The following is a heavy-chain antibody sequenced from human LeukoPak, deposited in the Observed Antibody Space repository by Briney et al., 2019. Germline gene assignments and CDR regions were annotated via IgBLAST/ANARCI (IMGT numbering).Heavy chain of an antibody. CDR2: INPSGGST. V-gene: IGHV1-46*01. Sequence: ASVKVSCKASGYTFTSYYMHWVRQAPGQGLEWMGIINPSGGSTSYAQKFPVRVTMTRDTSTSTVYMELSSLRSEDTAVYYCASGSLGYCSGGSCYSGFSGLGLDFDYWGQGTLVTVSS. D-gene: IGHD2-15*01. J-gene: IGHJ4*02. CDR1: GYTFTSYY. CDR3: ASGSLGYCSGGSCYSGFSGLGLDFDY.